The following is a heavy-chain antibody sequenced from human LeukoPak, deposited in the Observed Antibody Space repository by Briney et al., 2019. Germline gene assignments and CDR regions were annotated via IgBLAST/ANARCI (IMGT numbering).Heavy chain of an antibody. V-gene: IGHV4-39*07. CDR3: ARVFEYYFDY. D-gene: IGHD3-9*01. CDR2: IYHSGST. J-gene: IGHJ4*02. Sequence: PSETLSLTCTVSGGSISSSSYYWGWIRQPPGKGLEWIGSIYHSGSTYYNPSLKSRVTISVDTSKNQFSLKLSSVTAADTAVYYCARVFEYYFDYWGQGTLVTVSS. CDR1: GGSISSSSYY.